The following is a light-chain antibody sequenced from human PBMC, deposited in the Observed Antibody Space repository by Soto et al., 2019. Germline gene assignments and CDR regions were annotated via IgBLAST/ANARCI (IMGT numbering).Light chain of an antibody. Sequence: EIVLTQFPGTLSLSPGERATLSCRASQSVTSSYLAWYQQKPGQAPRLLIYGTSSRATGIPDRFSGSGSGTDFTLTISRLEPEDFAMFYCQQYGSSITFGQGTRLEI. CDR1: QSVTSSY. CDR3: QQYGSSIT. V-gene: IGKV3-20*01. CDR2: GTS. J-gene: IGKJ5*01.